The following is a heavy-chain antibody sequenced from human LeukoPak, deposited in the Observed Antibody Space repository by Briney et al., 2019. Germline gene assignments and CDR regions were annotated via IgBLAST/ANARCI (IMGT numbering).Heavy chain of an antibody. CDR1: GFTFSSYS. Sequence: GGSLRLSCAASGFTFSSYSMNWVRQAPGKGLEWVSYISSSSSTIYYAGSVKGRFTISRDNAKNSLYLQMNSLRDEDTAVYYCARELQRVPAYYYGMDVWGQGPTVTVSS. V-gene: IGHV3-48*02. J-gene: IGHJ6*02. CDR3: ARELQRVPAYYYGMDV. CDR2: ISSSSSTI. D-gene: IGHD4-4*01.